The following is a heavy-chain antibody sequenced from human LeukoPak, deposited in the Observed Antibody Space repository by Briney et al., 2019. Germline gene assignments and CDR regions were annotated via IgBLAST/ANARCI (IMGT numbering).Heavy chain of an antibody. D-gene: IGHD1-26*01. CDR3: AKDMGSHAFDI. CDR2: ISWNSGSI. J-gene: IGHJ3*02. V-gene: IGHV3-9*03. Sequence: GGSLRLSCAASGFTFDDYAMYWVRHAPGKGLEWVSGISWNSGSIGYADSVKGRFTISRDNAKNSLYLQMNSLRAEDMALYYCAKDMGSHAFDIWGQGTMVTVSS. CDR1: GFTFDDYA.